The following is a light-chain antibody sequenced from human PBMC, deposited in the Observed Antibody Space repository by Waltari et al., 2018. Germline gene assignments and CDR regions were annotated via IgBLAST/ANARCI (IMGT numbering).Light chain of an antibody. CDR2: HAS. J-gene: IGKJ1*01. Sequence: EIVLTQSPGTLSLSPGERATLSCRASQSVSTYLAWYQQKPGQAPRLLIYHASTRATGIPDRVSCSGSGTDFSLTISRLEPEDFAVYHCQHYLRLPATFGQGTKVEIK. CDR1: QSVSTY. CDR3: QHYLRLPAT. V-gene: IGKV3-20*01.